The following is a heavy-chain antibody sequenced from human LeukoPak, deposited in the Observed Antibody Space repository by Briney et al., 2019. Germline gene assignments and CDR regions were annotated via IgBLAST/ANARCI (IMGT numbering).Heavy chain of an antibody. CDR3: AKSWSAYYSYYMEV. Sequence: GGSLRLSCAASGFTFSSYSMHWVRHAPGKGLEWVASILNDGTNKNHVDSVKGRFTISRDNSKNTLFLQMDSLRPEDTAIYYCAKSWSAYYSYYMEVWGKGTTVTVSS. J-gene: IGHJ6*03. CDR1: GFTFSSYS. CDR2: ILNDGTNK. D-gene: IGHD3-3*01. V-gene: IGHV3-30*02.